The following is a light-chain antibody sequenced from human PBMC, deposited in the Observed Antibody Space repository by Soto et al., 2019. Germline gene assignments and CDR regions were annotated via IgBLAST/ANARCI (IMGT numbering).Light chain of an antibody. CDR2: LVS. J-gene: IGKJ1*01. CDR3: MQALQSPWT. Sequence: DIVMTQSPLSLPVTPGEPASISCRSNQSLLHSNGYNYLDWYLQKLGQSPHLLMYLVSNRAPGVPDRFRGNGSGTDFTLKISRVEAEDVGFYYCMQALQSPWTFGRGTKVEI. CDR1: QSLLHSNGYNY. V-gene: IGKV2-28*01.